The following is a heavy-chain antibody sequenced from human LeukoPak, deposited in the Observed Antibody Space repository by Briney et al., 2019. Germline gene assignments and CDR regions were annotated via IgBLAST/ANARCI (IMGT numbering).Heavy chain of an antibody. Sequence: GGSLRLSCAASGFTFDDYAMHWVRQAPGKGLEWVSGISWNSGSIGYADSVKGRFTISRDNAKNSLYLQMNSLRAEDTALYYCAKGVRLFSSGWFDYWGQGTLVTVSS. J-gene: IGHJ5*01. D-gene: IGHD6-19*01. CDR3: AKGVRLFSSGWFDY. V-gene: IGHV3-9*01. CDR1: GFTFDDYA. CDR2: ISWNSGSI.